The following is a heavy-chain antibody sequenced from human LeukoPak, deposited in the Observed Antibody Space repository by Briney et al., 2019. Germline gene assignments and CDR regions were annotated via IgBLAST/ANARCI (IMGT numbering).Heavy chain of an antibody. Sequence: PGGSLRLSCAASGFTFSSYAMSWVRQAPGKGLECVSAISGSGGSTYYADSVKGRFTISRDNSKNTLYLQMNSLRAEDTAVYYCAKVRQQLVWGPAFDIWGQGTMVTVSS. D-gene: IGHD6-13*01. CDR2: ISGSGGST. J-gene: IGHJ3*02. V-gene: IGHV3-23*01. CDR3: AKVRQQLVWGPAFDI. CDR1: GFTFSSYA.